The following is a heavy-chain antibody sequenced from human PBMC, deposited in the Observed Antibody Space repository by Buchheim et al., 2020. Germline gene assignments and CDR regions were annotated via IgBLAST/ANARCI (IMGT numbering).Heavy chain of an antibody. J-gene: IGHJ4*02. CDR1: GFTFSKHD. Sequence: EVQLLESGGGLVQPGGSLRLSCVASGFTFSKHDMNWVRQAPGKGPQWGSGITIGGDTYYAESVKGRVTISRDNSKDTLYLQMNSLRAEDTAIYYCANLQLPSNWGQGTL. D-gene: IGHD1-1*01. V-gene: IGHV3-23*01. CDR3: ANLQLPSN. CDR2: ITIGGDT.